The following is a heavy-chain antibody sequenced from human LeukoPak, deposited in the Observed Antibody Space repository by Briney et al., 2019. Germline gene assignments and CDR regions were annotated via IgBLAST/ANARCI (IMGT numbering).Heavy chain of an antibody. CDR1: GVSISTYY. D-gene: IGHD1-26*01. Sequence: SETLSLTCSVSGVSISTYYWIWIRQPPAKGLEWMGFFSYSGSTKYNPSLKSRVTMSVDTSKNQFSLKQNSVTAADTAVYYCARMYSGTSYYFDYWGQGTLVTVSS. CDR2: FSYSGST. V-gene: IGHV4-59*01. CDR3: ARMYSGTSYYFDY. J-gene: IGHJ4*02.